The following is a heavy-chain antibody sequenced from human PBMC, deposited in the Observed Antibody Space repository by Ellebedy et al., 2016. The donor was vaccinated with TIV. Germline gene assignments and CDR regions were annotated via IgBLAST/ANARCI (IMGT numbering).Heavy chain of an antibody. CDR1: GCSISSSSYY. D-gene: IGHD6-13*01. Sequence: MPSETLSLTCTVSGCSISSSSYYWGWIRQPTGKGLEWLGSIYYSGSTYYNPSLKSRVTISVDTSKNQFSLKLSSVTAADTAVYYCARHVVAAASPMTYDAFDIWGQGTMVTVSS. CDR3: ARHVVAAASPMTYDAFDI. CDR2: IYYSGST. J-gene: IGHJ3*02. V-gene: IGHV4-39*01.